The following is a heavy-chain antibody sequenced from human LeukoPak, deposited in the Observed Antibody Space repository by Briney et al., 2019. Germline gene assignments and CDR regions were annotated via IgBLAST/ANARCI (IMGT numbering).Heavy chain of an antibody. J-gene: IGHJ5*02. D-gene: IGHD5/OR15-5a*01. CDR1: GYSSTNYL. Sequence: GESLRISCKASGYSSTNYLLAWVRPTRGKGVEWMGIMHPGESAIYYSPSFEGRVTTSADTSISTAYLEWYSLKASDSVIYYCAKTIASLGSRARYFDPWGQGTMITVSS. CDR2: MHPGESAI. CDR3: AKTIASLGSRARYFDP. V-gene: IGHV5-51*01.